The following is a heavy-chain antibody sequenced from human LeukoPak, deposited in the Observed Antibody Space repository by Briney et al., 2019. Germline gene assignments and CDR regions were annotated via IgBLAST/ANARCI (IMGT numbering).Heavy chain of an antibody. J-gene: IGHJ4*02. CDR2: ISSSSSTI. Sequence: GGSLRLSCAASGFTFSSYSMDWVRQAPGKGLEWVSYISSSSSTIYYADSVKGRFTISRDNAKNSLYLQMNSLRAEDTAVYYCAKEVRPYYYDSSGYRYFDYWGQGTLVTVSS. CDR3: AKEVRPYYYDSSGYRYFDY. D-gene: IGHD3-22*01. CDR1: GFTFSSYS. V-gene: IGHV3-48*01.